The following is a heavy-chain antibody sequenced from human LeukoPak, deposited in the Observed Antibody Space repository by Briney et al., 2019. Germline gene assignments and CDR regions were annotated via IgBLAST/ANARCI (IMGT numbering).Heavy chain of an antibody. J-gene: IGHJ4*02. CDR1: XSYV. D-gene: IGHD1-1*01. V-gene: IGHV3-23*01. CDR3: AKRVSGTTFY. Sequence: XSYVMSWVRQAPGKGLEWVSAISGSGATTYYADSVKGRFTISRDNSKNTLYLHMNSLRAEDTAVYYCAKRVSGTTFYWGQGTLVTVSS. CDR2: ISGSGATT.